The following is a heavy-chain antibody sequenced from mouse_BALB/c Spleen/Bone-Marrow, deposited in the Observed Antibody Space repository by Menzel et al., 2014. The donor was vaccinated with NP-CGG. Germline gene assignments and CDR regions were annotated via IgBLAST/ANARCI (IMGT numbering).Heavy chain of an antibody. CDR1: GFPLSSYG. Sequence: VQLQQSGPGLVAPSQSLSITCTVSGFPLSSYGVHWVRQRPGKGLEWLGIIWAGGGTNYNSALMSRLSISKDNSKSQVFLKMNSLQTDDTAMYYCARGDYGSTYWFAYWGQGTLVTVSA. CDR2: IWAGGGT. D-gene: IGHD1-1*01. V-gene: IGHV2-9*02. J-gene: IGHJ3*01. CDR3: ARGDYGSTYWFAY.